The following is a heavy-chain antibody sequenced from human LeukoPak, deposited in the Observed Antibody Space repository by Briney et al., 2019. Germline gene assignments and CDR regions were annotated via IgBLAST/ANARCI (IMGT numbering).Heavy chain of an antibody. V-gene: IGHV3-74*01. CDR1: GFTFSSYW. J-gene: IGHJ4*02. D-gene: IGHD3-22*01. CDR3: AREELFDYYDSSNSEILDY. Sequence: PGGSLRLSCAASGFTFSSYWMHWVRQGPGKGLVWVSRINSDGSSTSYADSVKGRFTISRDNAKNTLYLQMNSLRAEDTAVYYCAREELFDYYDSSNSEILDYWGQGTLVTVSS. CDR2: INSDGSST.